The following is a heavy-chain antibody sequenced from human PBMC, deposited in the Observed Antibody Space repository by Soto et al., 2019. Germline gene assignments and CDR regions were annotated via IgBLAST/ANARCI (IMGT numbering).Heavy chain of an antibody. CDR3: AKTPNYDFWSGLSYYYYYMDV. V-gene: IGHV3-23*01. Sequence: PGGSLRLSCAASGFTFSSYAMSWVRQAPGKGLEWVSAISGSGGSTYYADSVKGRFTISRDNSKNTLYLQMNSLRAEDTAVYYCAKTPNYDFWSGLSYYYYYMDVWGKGTTVTVS. J-gene: IGHJ6*03. D-gene: IGHD3-3*01. CDR2: ISGSGGST. CDR1: GFTFSSYA.